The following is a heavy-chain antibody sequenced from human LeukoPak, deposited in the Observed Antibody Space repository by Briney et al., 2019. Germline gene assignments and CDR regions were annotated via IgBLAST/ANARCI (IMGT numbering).Heavy chain of an antibody. Sequence: SETLSLTCTVSGYSISSGYFWGWIRQPPGKGLEWIGSIYYSGSTNYNPLFRSPVTISVDTSKNQFSLKLSSVTAADTAVYYCARLDDRAARIGVGHSSSWSSRRGFDYWGQGTLVTVSS. J-gene: IGHJ4*02. CDR3: ARLDDRAARIGVGHSSSWSSRRGFDY. V-gene: IGHV4-38-2*02. D-gene: IGHD6-13*01. CDR2: IYYSGST. CDR1: GYSISSGYF.